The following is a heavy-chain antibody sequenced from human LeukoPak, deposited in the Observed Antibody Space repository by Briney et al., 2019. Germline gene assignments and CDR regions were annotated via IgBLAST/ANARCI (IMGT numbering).Heavy chain of an antibody. CDR1: IPLSNHS. V-gene: IGHV3-23*01. J-gene: IGHJ6*02. Sequence: GALRPSLSTLGIPLSNHSIKRGRQAPGKGLGGGSTISWSGGSTYYADSVKGRFTISRDNSKNTLYLQMNSLRAEDTAVYYCAKDDRAFGEPLYYYGMDVWGQGTTVTVSS. CDR2: ISWSGGST. CDR3: AKDDRAFGEPLYYYGMDV. D-gene: IGHD3-10*01.